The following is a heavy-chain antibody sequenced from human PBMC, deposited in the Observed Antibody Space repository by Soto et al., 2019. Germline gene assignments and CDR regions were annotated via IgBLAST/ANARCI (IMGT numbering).Heavy chain of an antibody. CDR3: VNITMNAFDL. CDR2: INPNSGGT. D-gene: IGHD3-22*01. J-gene: IGHJ3*01. V-gene: IGHV1-2*02. CDR1: GYAFTGQF. Sequence: ASVKVSCMASGYAFTGQFIQWGRQAPGQGLEWMGWINPNSGGTTYAQMFQGRVTLTSDTSISTAYMILSSLRSDDTAVYYCVNITMNAFDLWGQGTMVTVSS.